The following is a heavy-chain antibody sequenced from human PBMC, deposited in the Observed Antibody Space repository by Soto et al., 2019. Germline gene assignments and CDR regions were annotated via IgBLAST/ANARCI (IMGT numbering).Heavy chain of an antibody. J-gene: IGHJ6*02. CDR2: TIPIFGTA. Sequence: GASVKVSCKASGGTFSSYAISWVRQAPGQGLEWMGGTIPIFGTANYAQKFQGRVTITADESTSTAYMELSSLRSEDTAVYYCARNCNSRRSTSCYGMDVWGQGTTVTVS. CDR1: GGTFSSYA. V-gene: IGHV1-69*13. D-gene: IGHD2-2*01. CDR3: ARNCNSRRSTSCYGMDV.